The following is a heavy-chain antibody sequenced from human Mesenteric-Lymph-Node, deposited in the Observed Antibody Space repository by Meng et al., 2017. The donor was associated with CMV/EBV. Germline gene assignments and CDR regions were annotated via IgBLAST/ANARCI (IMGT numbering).Heavy chain of an antibody. CDR2: ISGSTSYI. V-gene: IGHV3-21*01. J-gene: IGHJ5*02. CDR3: VRDSSLGDNLFNP. CDR1: GGSISSYY. Sequence: GGSLRLSCTVSGGSISSYYWSWIRQPPGKGLEWVSSISGSTSYIYYANSVKGRFTISRDDAKNSLYLQMNSLKTEDTAVYYCVRDSSLGDNLFNPWGQGTLVTVSS.